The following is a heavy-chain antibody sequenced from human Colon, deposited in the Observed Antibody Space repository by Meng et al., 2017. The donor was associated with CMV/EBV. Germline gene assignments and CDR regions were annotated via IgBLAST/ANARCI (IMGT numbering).Heavy chain of an antibody. CDR1: GFTFSSYV. Sequence: LSLTCAASGFTFSSYVIHCVRQAPGKGLVWVSRISHDGTVTTSADSVKGRFTISRDNAPNTRYLQMSSMRAEDTAVYYCTRDVNWEFFDYWGKGTLVTVSS. CDR2: ISHDGTVT. D-gene: IGHD7-27*01. J-gene: IGHJ4*02. CDR3: TRDVNWEFFDY. V-gene: IGHV3-74*01.